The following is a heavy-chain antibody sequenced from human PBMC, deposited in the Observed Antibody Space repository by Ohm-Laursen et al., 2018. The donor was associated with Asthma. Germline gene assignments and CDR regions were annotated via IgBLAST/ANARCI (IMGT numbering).Heavy chain of an antibody. CDR2: IIPIFGTT. J-gene: IGHJ6*02. V-gene: IGHV1-69*13. CDR1: GGTFSSSA. CDR3: ASGKLVAASHYYFYGMDV. Sequence: ASVKVSCKASGGTFSSSAISWVRQAPGQGLKWMGRIIPIFGTTNYAQNFQGRVTITADESTSTAYMELSSLRSEDTAVYFCASGKLVAASHYYFYGMDVWGQGTKVTVSS. D-gene: IGHD2-15*01.